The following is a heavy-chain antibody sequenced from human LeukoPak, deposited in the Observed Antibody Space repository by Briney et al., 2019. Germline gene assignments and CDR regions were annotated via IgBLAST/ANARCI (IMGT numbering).Heavy chain of an antibody. CDR3: AIPREDTGGYSYGYFYAFDI. J-gene: IGHJ3*02. V-gene: IGHV1-69*05. Sequence: ASVKVSCKASGGTFSSYAISWVRQAPGQGLEWMGGIIPIFGTANYAQKFQGRVTITTDESTSTAYMELSSLRSEDTAVYYCAIPREDTGGYSYGYFYAFDIWGQGTMVTVSS. D-gene: IGHD5-18*01. CDR1: GGTFSSYA. CDR2: IIPIFGTA.